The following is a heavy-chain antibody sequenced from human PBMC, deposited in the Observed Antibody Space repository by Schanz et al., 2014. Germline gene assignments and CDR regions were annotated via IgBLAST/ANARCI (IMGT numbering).Heavy chain of an antibody. V-gene: IGHV3-48*01. CDR3: AREQIMAAAGLVDY. Sequence: EVQLVESGGGFVQPGGSLGLSCVVSGFTVSSDHMSWVRQAPGKGLEWLSYIATSSSTRHYADSVKGRVTISRDNAKNSVSLQMRRLRVEDTAVYYCAREQIMAAAGLVDYWGHGTLVTVSS. CDR1: GFTVSSDH. D-gene: IGHD6-13*01. CDR2: IATSSSTR. J-gene: IGHJ4*01.